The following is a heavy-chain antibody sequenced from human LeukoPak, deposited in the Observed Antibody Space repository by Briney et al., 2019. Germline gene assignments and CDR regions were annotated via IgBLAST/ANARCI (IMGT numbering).Heavy chain of an antibody. CDR3: ARFLKSSWYSY. CDR2: IYYSGST. V-gene: IGHV4-39*01. J-gene: IGHJ4*02. Sequence: PSETLSLTCTVSGGSISSYYWGWIRQPPGKGLEWIGSIYYSGSTYYNPSLKSRVTISVDTSKNQFSLKLSSVTAADTAVYYCARFLKSSWYSYWGQGTLVTVSS. CDR1: GGSISSYY. D-gene: IGHD6-13*01.